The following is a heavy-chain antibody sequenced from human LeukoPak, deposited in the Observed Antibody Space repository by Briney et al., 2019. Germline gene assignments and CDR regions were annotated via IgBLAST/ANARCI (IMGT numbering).Heavy chain of an antibody. CDR1: GGTFSSYA. Sequence: SVKVSCKASGGTFSSYAISWMRQAPGQGLEWMGGIIPIFGTANYAQKFQGRVTITADESTSTAYMELSSLRSEDTAVYYCARGRYFDWLPNWFDPWGQGTLVTVSS. J-gene: IGHJ5*02. V-gene: IGHV1-69*13. CDR3: ARGRYFDWLPNWFDP. D-gene: IGHD3-9*01. CDR2: IIPIFGTA.